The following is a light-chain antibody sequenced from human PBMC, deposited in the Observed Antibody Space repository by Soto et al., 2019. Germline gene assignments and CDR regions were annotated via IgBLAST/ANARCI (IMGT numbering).Light chain of an antibody. CDR2: GAS. CDR3: QHYNNWPLT. J-gene: IGKJ4*01. Sequence: EILMTQSPATLSVSPGERATLSCRASQSVSSNVAWYQQKPGQAPRLLIYGASNRATGIPARFSGSGSGTDFSLTITSLQSEDFAVYYCQHYNNWPLTFGGGTKVEIK. V-gene: IGKV3-15*01. CDR1: QSVSSN.